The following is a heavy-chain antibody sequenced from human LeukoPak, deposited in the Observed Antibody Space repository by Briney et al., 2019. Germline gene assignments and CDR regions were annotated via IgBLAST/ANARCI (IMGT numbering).Heavy chain of an antibody. D-gene: IGHD6-19*01. CDR1: GFTFSSYW. CDR3: VRDPPRTVPGIDFDY. Sequence: GGSLRLSCAASGFTFSSYWMNWVRQAPGKGLEWVSYISSSGSPIYYADSLKGRFTISRDNAKNSLYLQMNSLRAEDTAVYYCVRDPPRTVPGIDFDYWAREPWSPSP. V-gene: IGHV3-48*01. CDR2: ISSSGSPI. J-gene: IGHJ4*02.